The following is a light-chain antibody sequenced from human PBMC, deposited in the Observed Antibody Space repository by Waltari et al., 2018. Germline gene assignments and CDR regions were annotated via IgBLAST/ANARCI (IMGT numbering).Light chain of an antibody. CDR1: QSVSRT. Sequence: EIVLTQSPGTLSLSPGERATLSCRASQSVSRTLAWYQQKPGQAPRLLIYDASSRATGIPDRFSGSGSGTGFSLSLSRLETEDFAVYYWQKNGTLPATFDQGTKVEIK. J-gene: IGKJ1*01. CDR2: DAS. CDR3: QKNGTLPAT. V-gene: IGKV3-20*01.